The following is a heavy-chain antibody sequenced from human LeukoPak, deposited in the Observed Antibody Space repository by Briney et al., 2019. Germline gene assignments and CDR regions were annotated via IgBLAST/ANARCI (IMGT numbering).Heavy chain of an antibody. J-gene: IGHJ4*02. D-gene: IGHD1-26*01. CDR3: ARSLGAWGDY. V-gene: IGHV3-53*01. CDR2: IYTGGST. CDR1: GFTVSRDY. Sequence: PGGSLRLSRAASGFTVSRDYMSWVRQAPGRGLEWVSVIYTGGSTYYADSVTGRFTISRDNSKNTLYLQMNNLRAEDTAVYYCARSLGAWGDYWGQGTLVTVSS.